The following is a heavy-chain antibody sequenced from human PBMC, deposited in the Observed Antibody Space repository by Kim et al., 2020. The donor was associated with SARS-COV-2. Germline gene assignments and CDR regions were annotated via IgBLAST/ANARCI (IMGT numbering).Heavy chain of an antibody. Sequence: TNHAQKLQGRVTMTTDTSTSTAYMELRSLRSDDTAIYYCARSGSSITGFDYWGQGTLVTVST. D-gene: IGHD1-20*01. V-gene: IGHV1-18*01. CDR3: ARSGSSITGFDY. J-gene: IGHJ4*02. CDR2: T.